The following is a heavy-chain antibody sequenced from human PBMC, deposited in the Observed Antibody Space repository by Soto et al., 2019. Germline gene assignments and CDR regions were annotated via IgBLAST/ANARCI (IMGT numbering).Heavy chain of an antibody. J-gene: IGHJ4*02. V-gene: IGHV3-66*01. CDR3: ASERDGGVRDLFAY. D-gene: IGHD6-25*01. CDR1: GFTVSSNY. CDR2: IYSGGST. Sequence: GSLRLSCAASGFTVSSNYMSWVRQAPGKGLEWVSVIYSGGSTYYADSVKGRFTISRDNSKNTLYLQMNSLRAEDTAVYYCASERDGGVRDLFAYCAQGSLVTGS.